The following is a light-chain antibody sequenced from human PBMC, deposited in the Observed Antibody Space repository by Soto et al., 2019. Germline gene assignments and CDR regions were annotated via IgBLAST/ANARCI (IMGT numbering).Light chain of an antibody. CDR1: ESVSSN. V-gene: IGKV3-15*01. Sequence: VMTQSPASLSVSPGERATLSCRASESVSSNLAWYQQKPGQGPRLLIYGASTRATGIPARFRGSGSGTEFTLTINSLQSEDFAVYYCQQYNNWPWTFGQGTKVEIK. CDR3: QQYNNWPWT. J-gene: IGKJ1*01. CDR2: GAS.